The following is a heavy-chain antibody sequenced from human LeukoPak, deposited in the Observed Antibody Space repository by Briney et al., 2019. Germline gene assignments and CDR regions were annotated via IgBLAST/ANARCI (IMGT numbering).Heavy chain of an antibody. Sequence: GGSLRLSCAASGFTFRSYGMHWVRQAPGKGLEWVAVISYDGSHKYYADSVKGRFTISRENSKNTQYLQMNSLRAEDTAVYYCARDLAARSTLPDYWGQETLV. D-gene: IGHD1-1*01. J-gene: IGHJ4*02. V-gene: IGHV3-33*05. CDR2: ISYDGSHK. CDR1: GFTFRSYG. CDR3: ARDLAARSTLPDY.